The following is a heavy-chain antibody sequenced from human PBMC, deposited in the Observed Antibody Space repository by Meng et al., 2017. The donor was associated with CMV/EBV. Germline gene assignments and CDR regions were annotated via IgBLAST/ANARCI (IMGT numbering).Heavy chain of an antibody. CDR2: IYYSGST. J-gene: IGHJ6*02. D-gene: IGHD6-6*01. V-gene: IGHV4-59*01. Sequence: GSLRLSCTVSGGSISSYYWSWIRQPPGKGLEWIGYIYYSGSTNYNPSLRSRVTISVDTSKNQFSLKLSSVTAADTAVYYCARDPIAARPGGYYYYYGTDVWGQGTTVTVSS. CDR3: ARDPIAARPGGYYYYYGTDV. CDR1: GGSISSYY.